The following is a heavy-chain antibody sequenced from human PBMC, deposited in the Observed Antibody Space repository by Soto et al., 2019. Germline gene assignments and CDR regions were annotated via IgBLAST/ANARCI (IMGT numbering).Heavy chain of an antibody. V-gene: IGHV4-31*03. D-gene: IGHD5-18*01. CDR2: IYYSGST. Sequence: SETLSLTCTVSGGSISSGCYYWSWIRQHPGKSLEWIGYIYYSGSTYYNPSLKSRVTISVDTSKNQFSLKLSTVTAADTAVYYCAREAPRGYSYGYRSDDFDYWGQGTLVTVSS. CDR3: AREAPRGYSYGYRSDDFDY. J-gene: IGHJ4*02. CDR1: GGSISSGCYY.